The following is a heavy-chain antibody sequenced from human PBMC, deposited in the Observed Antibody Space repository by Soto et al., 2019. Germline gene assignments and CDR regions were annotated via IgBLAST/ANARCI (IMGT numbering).Heavy chain of an antibody. J-gene: IGHJ5*02. CDR2: IAYTGDT. D-gene: IGHD3-9*01. V-gene: IGHV4-31*11. CDR1: GAAITNGDSY. CDR3: ARDFEKSAIGP. Sequence: PSETLALTCAVSGAAITNGDSYWLWIRQHPGKGLEWLGYIAYTGDTYFNPSLRGRLTISSDRAKNQFSLKLSSVTAADTAFYYCARDFEKSAIGPWGQGTLVTVSS.